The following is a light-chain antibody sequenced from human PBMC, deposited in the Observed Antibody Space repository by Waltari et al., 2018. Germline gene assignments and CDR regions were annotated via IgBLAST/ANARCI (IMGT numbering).Light chain of an antibody. Sequence: IQMTQSPSTLSASVGDGVAITCRASENILTWLAWYRQKPGKAPKLLIYKASNLQAGVPSRFSGSGSGTEFTLTISSLQPDDFATYYCQQHHGYPHTFGQGTKLEIQ. CDR1: ENILTW. J-gene: IGKJ2*01. CDR2: KAS. V-gene: IGKV1-5*03. CDR3: QQHHGYPHT.